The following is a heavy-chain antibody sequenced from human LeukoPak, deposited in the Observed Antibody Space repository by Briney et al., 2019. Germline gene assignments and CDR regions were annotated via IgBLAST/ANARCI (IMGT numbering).Heavy chain of an antibody. CDR1: GFTLSSYE. CDR2: ISWNSGSI. Sequence: GGSLRLSCAASGFTLSSYEMNWVRQAPGKGLEWVSGISWNSGSIGYADSVEGRFTISRDNAKNSLYLQMNSLRAEDMALYYCAKGKFGELSAYYYMDVWGKGTTVTVSS. CDR3: AKGKFGELSAYYYMDV. D-gene: IGHD3-10*01. J-gene: IGHJ6*03. V-gene: IGHV3-9*03.